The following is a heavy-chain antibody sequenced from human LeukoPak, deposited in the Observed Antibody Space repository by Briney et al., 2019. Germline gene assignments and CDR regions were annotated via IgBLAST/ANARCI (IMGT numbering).Heavy chain of an antibody. CDR3: ARVKAVAGWEEYFQH. J-gene: IGHJ1*01. D-gene: IGHD6-19*01. Sequence: VRQAPGXGLEWMGIINPSGGSTSYAQKFQGRVTMTRDTSTSTVYMELSSLRSEDTAVYYCARVKAVAGWEEYFQHWGQGTLVAVSS. V-gene: IGHV1-46*01. CDR2: INPSGGST.